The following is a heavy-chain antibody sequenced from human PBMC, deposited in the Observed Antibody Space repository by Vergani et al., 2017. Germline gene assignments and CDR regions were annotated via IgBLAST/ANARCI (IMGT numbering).Heavy chain of an antibody. CDR3: AKDLGGYSSGWYGFDY. Sequence: GVVQPGGSLRLSCAASGFTFSSYGMHWVRQAPGKGLEWVAFIRYDGSNKYYADSVKGRFTISRDNSKNTLYLQMNSLRAEDTAVYYCAKDLGGYSSGWYGFDYWGQGTLVTVSS. CDR1: GFTFSSYG. V-gene: IGHV3-30*02. J-gene: IGHJ4*02. CDR2: IRYDGSNK. D-gene: IGHD6-19*01.